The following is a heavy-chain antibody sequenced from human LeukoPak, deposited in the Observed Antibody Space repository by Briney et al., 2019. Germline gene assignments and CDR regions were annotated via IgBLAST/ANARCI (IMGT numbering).Heavy chain of an antibody. D-gene: IGHD2-2*01. CDR2: ISSDGRKT. Sequence: GGSLILSCAASGFTFKTYGMHWVRQAPGKGLEWVVVISSDGRKTYYADSVKGRFTISRDNSKNTLYLQMNSLRAEDTAMYFCAREYRSCSGTTCSAFDSWGQGTLVTVTS. CDR1: GFTFKTYG. J-gene: IGHJ4*02. V-gene: IGHV3-30*03. CDR3: AREYRSCSGTTCSAFDS.